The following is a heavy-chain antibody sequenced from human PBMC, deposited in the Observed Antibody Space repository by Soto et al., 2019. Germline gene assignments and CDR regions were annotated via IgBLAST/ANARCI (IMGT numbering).Heavy chain of an antibody. CDR2: IYWDDDK. CDR3: VQSRCGGDCLQSYSSHPYYGLDV. J-gene: IGHJ6*02. D-gene: IGHD2-21*01. CDR1: GFSLSTTGVG. V-gene: IGHV2-5*02. Sequence: QITLKESGPTLVKPTQTLTLTCTFSGFSLSTTGVGVGWIRQPPGKALEWLALIYWDDDKRYNPSLKSRLTITKDTSKNQVALTMTNMDPVDTATYYCVQSRCGGDCLQSYSSHPYYGLDVWGQGTTVTVSS.